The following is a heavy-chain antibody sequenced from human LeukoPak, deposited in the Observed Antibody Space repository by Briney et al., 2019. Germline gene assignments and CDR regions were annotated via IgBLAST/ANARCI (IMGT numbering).Heavy chain of an antibody. J-gene: IGHJ4*02. Sequence: GRSLRLSCAASGFTFSRYAMHWVRQAPGKGLEWVAVISYDGSNKYYADSVRGRFTISRDNSKNTLYLQMNSLRAEDTAVYYCARARLTIAVVPAAMSPWGQGTLVTVSS. CDR2: ISYDGSNK. D-gene: IGHD2-2*01. V-gene: IGHV3-30*04. CDR1: GFTFSRYA. CDR3: ARARLTIAVVPAAMSP.